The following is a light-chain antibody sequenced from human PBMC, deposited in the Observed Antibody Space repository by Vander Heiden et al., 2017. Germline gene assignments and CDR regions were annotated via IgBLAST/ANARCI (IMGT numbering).Light chain of an antibody. CDR3: CSYGGTSTPVV. Sequence: QFALTQPASVSGSPGQSITISCTGISSDVGNYNLVSWYQQHPGKAPKLMIYEVSKRPSGVSNRFSGSKSGNTASLTISGLQAEDEAYYYCCSYGGTSTPVVFGGGTKLTVL. CDR2: EVS. CDR1: SSDVGNYNL. V-gene: IGLV2-23*02. J-gene: IGLJ2*01.